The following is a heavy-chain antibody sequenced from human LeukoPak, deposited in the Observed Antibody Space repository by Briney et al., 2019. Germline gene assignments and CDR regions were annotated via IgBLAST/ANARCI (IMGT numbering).Heavy chain of an antibody. CDR1: GGSFSGYY. V-gene: IGHV4-34*01. CDR2: INHGEST. D-gene: IGHD4-4*01. Sequence: SETLSLTCAVYGGSFSGYYWSWIRQPPGKGLEWIGEINHGESTNYNPSLKSRVTISVDTSKNQFSLKLSSVTAADTAVYYCAAHYSNYWYYWGQGTLVTVSS. J-gene: IGHJ4*02. CDR3: AAHYSNYWYY.